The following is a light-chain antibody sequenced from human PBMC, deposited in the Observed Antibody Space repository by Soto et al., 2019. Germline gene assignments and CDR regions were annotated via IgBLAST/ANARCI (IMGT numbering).Light chain of an antibody. V-gene: IGKV3-20*01. Sequence: EIVLTQSPGTLSVSPGERVTLSCRASQSVSSNYLAWYQQRPGQAPRLLIFGASYRATGIPDRFSGSGSGTDFTLTISRLEPEDFAVYYCQQYSNSPPEFTFGPGTKVEIK. CDR2: GAS. CDR3: QQYSNSPPEFT. CDR1: QSVSSNY. J-gene: IGKJ3*01.